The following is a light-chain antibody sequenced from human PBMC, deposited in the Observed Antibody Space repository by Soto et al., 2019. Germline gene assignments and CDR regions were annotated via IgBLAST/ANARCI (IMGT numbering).Light chain of an antibody. V-gene: IGKV1-5*01. CDR1: QTISSW. CDR2: DAY. Sequence: DIHMTPSPSTLSGSVGDRVTITCRARQTISSWLAWYHQKPGMAPKLLISDAYTLESGVPSRFSGSGSGPEFTLTISSLQPDDFGTYYCQQYNSFAWTFGQGTKVDIK. CDR3: QQYNSFAWT. J-gene: IGKJ1*01.